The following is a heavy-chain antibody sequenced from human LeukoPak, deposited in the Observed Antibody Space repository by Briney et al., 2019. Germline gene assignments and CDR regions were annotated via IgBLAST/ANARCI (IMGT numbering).Heavy chain of an antibody. V-gene: IGHV5-51*06. CDR1: GYRFTTYW. CDR3: ARGFSMVTPTAFDI. Sequence: GESLKISCRGSGYRFTTYWIGWVRQMPGKGPEWMGIIYPDDSDTRYSPSFQGQVTISADKSIGTAYLQWSSLKASDTAMYYCARGFSMVTPTAFDIWGQGTLVIVSS. J-gene: IGHJ3*02. CDR2: IYPDDSDT. D-gene: IGHD4-23*01.